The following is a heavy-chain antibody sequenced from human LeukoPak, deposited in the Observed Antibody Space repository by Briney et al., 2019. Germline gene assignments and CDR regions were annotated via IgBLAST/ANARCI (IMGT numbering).Heavy chain of an antibody. CDR3: ARLYCSGGSCYYYYGMDV. CDR2: IIPIFGTA. CDR1: GYTFTSYA. Sequence: SVKVSCKASGYTFTSYAISWVRQAPGQGLEWMGGIIPIFGTANYAQKFQGRVTITADESTSTAYMELSSLRSEDTAVYYCARLYCSGGSCYYYYGMDVWGQGTTVTVSS. V-gene: IGHV1-69*13. J-gene: IGHJ6*02. D-gene: IGHD2-15*01.